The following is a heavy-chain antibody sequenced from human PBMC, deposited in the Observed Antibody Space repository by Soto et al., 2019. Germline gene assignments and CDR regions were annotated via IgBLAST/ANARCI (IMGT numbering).Heavy chain of an antibody. Sequence: QVQLVQSGAEVKKPGASVKVSCKASGYTFTSYALHWWRQAPGQRLEWMGWINAGNGNTKYSQKFQGRVTITRDTSASTAYMELSSLRSEDTAVYYCASSYSNYALIDYYYYGMDVWGQGTTVTVSS. J-gene: IGHJ6*02. D-gene: IGHD4-4*01. CDR1: GYTFTSYA. CDR3: ASSYSNYALIDYYYYGMDV. CDR2: INAGNGNT. V-gene: IGHV1-3*01.